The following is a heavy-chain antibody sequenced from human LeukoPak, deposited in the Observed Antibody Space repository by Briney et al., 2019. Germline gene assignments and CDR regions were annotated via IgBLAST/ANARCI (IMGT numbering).Heavy chain of an antibody. Sequence: SETLSLTCTVSGGSISSSSYYWGWIRQPPGKGLEWIGSIYYSGSTYYNPSLKSRVTISVDTSKNQFSLKLSSVTAADTAVYYCARDRISVTDPPNWFDPWGQGTLVTVSS. CDR2: IYYSGST. CDR3: ARDRISVTDPPNWFDP. V-gene: IGHV4-39*07. D-gene: IGHD6-19*01. CDR1: GGSISSSSYY. J-gene: IGHJ5*02.